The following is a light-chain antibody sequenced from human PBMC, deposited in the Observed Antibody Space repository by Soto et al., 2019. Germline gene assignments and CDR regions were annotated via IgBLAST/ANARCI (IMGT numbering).Light chain of an antibody. CDR1: SSDVGAYNY. CDR3: SSFASSTTWV. V-gene: IGLV2-8*01. Sequence: QSALTQPPSASGSPGQSVTISCTGTSSDVGAYNYVSWYQQHAGKAPKLVIYEVTKRPSGVPDRFSGSKSANTASLSVSGLQAEDEAYDYCSSFASSTTWVFGGGTTLTVL. CDR2: EVT. J-gene: IGLJ3*02.